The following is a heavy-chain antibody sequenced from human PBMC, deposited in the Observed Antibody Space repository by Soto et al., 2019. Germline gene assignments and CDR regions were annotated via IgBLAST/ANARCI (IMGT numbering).Heavy chain of an antibody. CDR3: ARDQVKGTMTIL. D-gene: IGHD4-17*01. CDR1: GFTFINYA. Sequence: AGSLRLSCAASGFTFINYAMHWVRQAPGKGMEWVAVISYEGSNKYYAASVKGRFTISRDNSKNTMYLQMNSLSAEDTAVYHCARDQVKGTMTILWRQGTLVTVSS. CDR2: ISYEGSNK. V-gene: IGHV3-30-3*01. J-gene: IGHJ4*02.